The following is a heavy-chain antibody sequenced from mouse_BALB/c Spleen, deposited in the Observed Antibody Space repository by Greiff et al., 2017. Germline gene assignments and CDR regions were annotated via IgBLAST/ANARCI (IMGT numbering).Heavy chain of an antibody. CDR2: ISYSGST. V-gene: IGHV3-2*02. J-gene: IGHJ4*01. Sequence: EVQLVESGPGLVKPSQSLSLTCTVTGYSITSDYAWNWIRQFPGNKLEWMGYISYSGSTSYNPSLKSRISITRDTSKNQFFLQLNSVTTEDTATYYCARREVEAMDYWGQGTSVTVSS. CDR1: GYSITSDYA. D-gene: IGHD1-1*01. CDR3: ARREVEAMDY.